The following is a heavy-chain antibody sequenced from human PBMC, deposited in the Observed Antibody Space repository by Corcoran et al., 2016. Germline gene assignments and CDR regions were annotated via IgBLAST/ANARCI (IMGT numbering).Heavy chain of an antibody. J-gene: IGHJ4*02. CDR2: MYPNSGNT. V-gene: IGHV1-8*01. CDR1: GYTFTSYD. D-gene: IGHD2-15*01. CDR3: ARGRYCSGGSCYPTVDY. Sequence: QVQLVQSGAEVKKPGASVKVSCKASGYTFTSYDINWVRQATGHGLEWMGWMYPNSGNTGYAQKFQGRVTMTRYTSISTAYMELGSLRSEDTAVSYCARGRYCSGGSCYPTVDYWGQGTLVTVSS.